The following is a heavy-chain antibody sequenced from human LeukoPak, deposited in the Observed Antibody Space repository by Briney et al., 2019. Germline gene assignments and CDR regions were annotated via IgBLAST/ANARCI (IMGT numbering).Heavy chain of an antibody. CDR1: GFTFSSYS. D-gene: IGHD3-22*01. V-gene: IGHV3-21*06. CDR3: ARALYDSSGYYFDY. CDR2: ISSSSSYI. J-gene: IGHJ4*02. Sequence: GGSLRLSCAASGFTFSSYSMNWVRQAPGKGLEWVSSISSSSSYIYYADSVKGRFTISSDNARDSVFLQMNSLRAEDTAVYYCARALYDSSGYYFDYWGQGTLVTVSS.